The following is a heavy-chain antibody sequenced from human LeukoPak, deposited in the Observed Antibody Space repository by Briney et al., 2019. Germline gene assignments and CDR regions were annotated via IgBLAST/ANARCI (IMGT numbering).Heavy chain of an antibody. CDR2: IYPGDSDT. D-gene: IGHD4/OR15-4a*01. V-gene: IGHV5-51*01. J-gene: IGHJ3*02. Sequence: GESLKISCKGSGYSFTSYWIGWVRQMPGKGLEWMGIIYPGDSDTRYSPSFQGQVTISADKSISTAYLQWSSLKASDTAMYYCATHRAANTQPSNTFDIWGQGTMVTVSS. CDR3: ATHRAANTQPSNTFDI. CDR1: GYSFTSYW.